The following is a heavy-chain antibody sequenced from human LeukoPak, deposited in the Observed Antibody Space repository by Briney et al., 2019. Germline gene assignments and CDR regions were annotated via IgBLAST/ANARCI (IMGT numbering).Heavy chain of an antibody. V-gene: IGHV4-61*02. CDR1: GGSISSRSYY. J-gene: IGHJ4*02. Sequence: SQTLSLTCTVSGGSISSRSYYWSWIRQPAGKGLEWIGRIYTSGSTNYNPSLKSRVTISVDTSKNQFSLKLSSVTAADTAVYYCARSAAYYDSSGYYSYYFDYWGQGTLVTVSS. CDR3: ARSAAYYDSSGYYSYYFDY. D-gene: IGHD3-22*01. CDR2: IYTSGST.